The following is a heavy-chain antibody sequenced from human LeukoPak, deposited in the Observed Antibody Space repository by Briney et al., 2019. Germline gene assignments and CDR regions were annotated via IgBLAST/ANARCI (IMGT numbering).Heavy chain of an antibody. Sequence: PSETLSLTCTVSGGSISSGGYYWSWIRQPPGKGLEWIGYIYHSGSTYYNPSLKSRVTISVDTSKNQFSLKLSSVTAADTAVYYCAREAPYGSGSYSAFDIWGQGTMVTVSS. V-gene: IGHV4-30-2*01. CDR2: IYHSGST. J-gene: IGHJ3*02. CDR1: GGSISSGGYY. CDR3: AREAPYGSGSYSAFDI. D-gene: IGHD3-10*01.